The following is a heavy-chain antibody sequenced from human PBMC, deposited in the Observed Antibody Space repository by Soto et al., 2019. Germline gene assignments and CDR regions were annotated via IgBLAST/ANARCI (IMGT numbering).Heavy chain of an antibody. V-gene: IGHV1-8*01. CDR2: MNPNSGNT. CDR1: GYTFTSYD. J-gene: IGHJ4*02. D-gene: IGHD4-17*01. Sequence: GASVKVSCKASGYTFTSYDINWVRQATGQGLEWMGWMNPNSGNTGYAQKFQGRVTMTRNTSISTAYMELSSLRSEDTAVYYCARRGFDSINGDGDYWGQGTLVTVSS. CDR3: ARRGFDSINGDGDY.